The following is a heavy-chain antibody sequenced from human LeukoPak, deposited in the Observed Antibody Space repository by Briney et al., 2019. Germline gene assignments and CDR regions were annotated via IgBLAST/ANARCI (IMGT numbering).Heavy chain of an antibody. CDR3: AKDGGATILDPFDY. J-gene: IGHJ4*02. V-gene: IGHV3-23*01. CDR2: ISGSGGST. Sequence: GGSLRLSCAASGFTFSSYAMSWVRQAPGKGLEWVSAISGSGGSTYYADSVKGRFTISRDNSKNTLYVQMNSLRADDTAVYYCAKDGGATILDPFDYWGQGTLVTVSS. CDR1: GFTFSSYA. D-gene: IGHD1-26*01.